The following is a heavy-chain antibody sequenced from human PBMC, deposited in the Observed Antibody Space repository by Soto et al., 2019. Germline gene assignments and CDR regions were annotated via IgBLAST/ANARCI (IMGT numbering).Heavy chain of an antibody. D-gene: IGHD3-10*01. V-gene: IGHV1-69*13. Sequence: SVKVSCKASGGTFSSYAISWVRQAPGQGLEWMGGIIPIFGTANYAQKFQGGVTITADESTSTAYMELSSLRSEDTAVYYCARGVDYYGSGSYSEVYYGMDVWGQGTTVTVSS. J-gene: IGHJ6*02. CDR2: IIPIFGTA. CDR1: GGTFSSYA. CDR3: ARGVDYYGSGSYSEVYYGMDV.